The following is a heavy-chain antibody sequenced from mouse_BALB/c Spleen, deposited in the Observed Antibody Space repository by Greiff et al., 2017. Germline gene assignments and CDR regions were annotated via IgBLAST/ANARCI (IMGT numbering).Heavy chain of an antibody. CDR2: ISSGSSTI. Sequence: EVQRVESGGGLVQPGGSRKLSCAASGFTFSSFGMHWVRQAPEKGLEWVAYISSGSSTIYYADTVKGRFTISRDNPKNTLFLQMTSLRSEDTAMCACARSTTALFYAMDYWGQGTSVTVSS. J-gene: IGHJ4*01. V-gene: IGHV5-17*02. CDR1: GFTFSSFG. D-gene: IGHD1-2*01. CDR3: ARSTTALFYAMDY.